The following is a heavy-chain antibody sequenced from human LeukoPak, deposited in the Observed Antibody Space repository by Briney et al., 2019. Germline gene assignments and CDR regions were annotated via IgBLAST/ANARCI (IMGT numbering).Heavy chain of an antibody. V-gene: IGHV3-30*02. D-gene: IGHD6-6*01. CDR3: AKDSNNKQLEDVYYYYYYMDV. CDR1: GFTFSSYG. J-gene: IGHJ6*03. CDR2: IRYNVSNK. Sequence: GGSLRLSCAASGFTFSSYGMHWVRQAPGKGLEWVAFIRYNVSNKYYADSVKGRFTISRDNSKNTLYLQMNSLRAEDTAVYYCAKDSNNKQLEDVYYYYYYMDVWGKGTTVTVSS.